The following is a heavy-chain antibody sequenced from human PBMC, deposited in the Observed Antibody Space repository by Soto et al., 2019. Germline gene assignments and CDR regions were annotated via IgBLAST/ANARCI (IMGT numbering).Heavy chain of an antibody. Sequence: ASVKVSCKVSGYTLTELSMHWVRQAPGKGLEWMGGFDPEDGETIYAQKLQGRVTITEDTSTDTAYMELSSLRSEDTAVYYCATFTRGGCASIDAFDIWGQGTMVTVSS. J-gene: IGHJ3*02. CDR3: ATFTRGGCASIDAFDI. CDR2: FDPEDGET. V-gene: IGHV1-24*01. CDR1: GYTLTELS. D-gene: IGHD2-15*01.